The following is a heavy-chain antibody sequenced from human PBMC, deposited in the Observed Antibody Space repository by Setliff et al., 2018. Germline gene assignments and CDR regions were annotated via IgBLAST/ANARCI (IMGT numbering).Heavy chain of an antibody. D-gene: IGHD3-9*01. Sequence: LRLSCAASGFSFANYAMHWVRQVPGKGLEWVSGINWNSRSVAYAVSVRGRFTISRDNAKNSLYLQMNSLRREDTAVYYCAKDSDYDFLTGSYMDVWGKGTTVTVSS. V-gene: IGHV3-9*01. CDR3: AKDSDYDFLTGSYMDV. CDR1: GFSFANYA. CDR2: INWNSRSV. J-gene: IGHJ6*03.